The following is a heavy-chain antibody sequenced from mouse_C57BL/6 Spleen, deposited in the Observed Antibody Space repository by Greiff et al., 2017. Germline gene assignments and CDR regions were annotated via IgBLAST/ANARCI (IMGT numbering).Heavy chain of an antibody. CDR1: GYSITSGYY. CDR2: ISYDGSN. V-gene: IGHV3-6*01. J-gene: IGHJ4*01. D-gene: IGHD4-1*01. Sequence: EVKLQESGPGLVKPSQSLSLTCSVTGYSITSGYYWNWIRQFPGNKLEWMGYISYDGSNNYNPSLKNRISITRDTSKNQFFLKLNSVTTEDTATYYCASGIAMDYWGQGTSVTVSS. CDR3: ASGIAMDY.